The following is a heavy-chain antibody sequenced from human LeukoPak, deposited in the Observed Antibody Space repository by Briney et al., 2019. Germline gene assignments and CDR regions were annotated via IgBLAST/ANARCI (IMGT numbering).Heavy chain of an antibody. Sequence: PGGSLRSSVAGPGFIFSTNGMHWARQAPGKGLEWVAFIRSDESDRSYGGSVKGRFTISRDNSKDTLYLQMNTLRAEDTAVYYCGKHDSASEYWGQGTLVTVSS. D-gene: IGHD1-26*01. J-gene: IGHJ4*02. CDR2: IRSDESDR. V-gene: IGHV3-30*02. CDR3: GKHDSASEY. CDR1: GFIFSTNG.